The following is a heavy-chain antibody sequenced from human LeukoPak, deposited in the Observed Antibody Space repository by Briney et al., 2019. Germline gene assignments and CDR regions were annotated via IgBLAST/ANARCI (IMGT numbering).Heavy chain of an antibody. CDR3: ARDGGSYLQPTDY. V-gene: IGHV3-23*01. J-gene: IGHJ4*02. CDR2: ISDPHSGSQT. D-gene: IGHD1-26*01. CDR1: GFTFSSYT. Sequence: GGSLRLSCAASGFTFSSYTMNWVRQALGQGLEWVSTISDPHSGSQTHYADSVKGRFSISRDNSKNTLYLQMNSLRAADTAVYHCARDGGSYLQPTDYWGQGTLVTVSS.